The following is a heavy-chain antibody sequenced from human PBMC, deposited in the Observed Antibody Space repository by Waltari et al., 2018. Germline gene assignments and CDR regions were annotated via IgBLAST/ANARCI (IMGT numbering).Heavy chain of an antibody. J-gene: IGHJ6*02. CDR3: AKDAPDYYDSSGYYLYGMDV. V-gene: IGHV3-23*01. D-gene: IGHD3-22*01. CDR2: ISGSGDST. Sequence: EVQLLESGGGLVQPGGSLRLSCADSGFTFSSSAMSWVRQAPGKGLEWVSAISGSGDSTYYADSVKGRFTISRDNSKKTLYLQMNSLRAEDTAVYYCAKDAPDYYDSSGYYLYGMDVWGQGTTVTVSS. CDR1: GFTFSSSA.